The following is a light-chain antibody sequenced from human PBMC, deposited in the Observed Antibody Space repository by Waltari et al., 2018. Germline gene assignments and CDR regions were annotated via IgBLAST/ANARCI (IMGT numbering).Light chain of an antibody. CDR2: WAS. CDR3: QQHYSTQQST. J-gene: IGKJ5*01. V-gene: IGKV4-1*01. CDR1: QSVLYSSNNTNY. Sequence: DIVMTQSPDSLAVSLGDRATITCKSSQSVLYSSNNTNYLAWYQQKPGQPPKLLISWASTRESGVPDRFSGSGTGTDFTLTSSSLQAEDVAVYYCQQHYSTQQSTFGQGTRLEIK.